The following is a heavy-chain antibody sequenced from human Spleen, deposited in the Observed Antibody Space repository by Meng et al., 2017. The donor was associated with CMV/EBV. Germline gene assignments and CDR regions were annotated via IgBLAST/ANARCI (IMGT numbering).Heavy chain of an antibody. CDR1: GFTFSTYA. D-gene: IGHD6-13*01. V-gene: IGHV3-23*01. Sequence: LSCAASGFTFSTYAMNWVRQAPGRGLEWVSSSSDGGGSTSYADSVKGRFTISRDNSKNTLYLQMNSLRGEDTAVYYCATQKATAGTATWGQGTLVTVSS. CDR3: ATQKATAGTAT. CDR2: SSDGGGST. J-gene: IGHJ4*02.